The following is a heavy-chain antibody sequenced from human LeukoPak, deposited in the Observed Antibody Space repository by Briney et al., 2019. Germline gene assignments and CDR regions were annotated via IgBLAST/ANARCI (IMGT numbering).Heavy chain of an antibody. J-gene: IGHJ5*02. CDR3: ARAGRGTRGNSSAWFDP. CDR2: IYYSGST. D-gene: IGHD6-19*01. V-gene: IGHV4-39*07. Sequence: SETLSLTCTVSGVSISSSSYYWGWIRQPRGKGLEWIGSIYYSGSTYYNPSLKSRVTISVDTSKNQFSLKLSSVTAADTAVYYCARAGRGTRGNSSAWFDPWGQGTLVTVSS. CDR1: GVSISSSSYY.